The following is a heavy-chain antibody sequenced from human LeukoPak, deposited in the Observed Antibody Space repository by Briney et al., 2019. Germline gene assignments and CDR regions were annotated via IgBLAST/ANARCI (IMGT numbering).Heavy chain of an antibody. D-gene: IGHD4-17*01. V-gene: IGHV3-21*01. CDR3: AKDRSTVTTYYFDY. J-gene: IGHJ4*02. Sequence: GGSLRLSCAASGFTFSSYSMNWVRQAPGKGPEWVSSISSSSSYIYYADSVKGRFTISRDNAKNSLYLQMNSLRAEDTAVYYCAKDRSTVTTYYFDYWGQGTLVTVSS. CDR2: ISSSSSYI. CDR1: GFTFSSYS.